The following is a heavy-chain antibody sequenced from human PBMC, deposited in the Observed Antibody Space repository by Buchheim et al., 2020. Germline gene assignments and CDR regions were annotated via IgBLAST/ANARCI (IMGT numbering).Heavy chain of an antibody. V-gene: IGHV3-30-3*01. CDR3: AREVFSPHYYYYYGMDV. J-gene: IGHJ6*02. Sequence: QVQLVESGGGVVQPGRSLRLSCAASGFTFSSYAMHWVRQAPGKGLEWVAVISYDGSNKYYADSVKGRFTISGDNSKNTLYLQMNSLRAEDTAVYYCAREVFSPHYYYYYGMDVWGQGTT. CDR1: GFTFSSYA. CDR2: ISYDGSNK.